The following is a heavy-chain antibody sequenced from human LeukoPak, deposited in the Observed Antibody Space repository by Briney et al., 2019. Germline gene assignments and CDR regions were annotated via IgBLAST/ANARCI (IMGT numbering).Heavy chain of an antibody. Sequence: SETLSLTCSVSGGSISSYYWSWIRQPAGKGLEWIGRIYSSGTITYNPSLQSRVTMSVDTSKNEFSLKMSSVTAADTAVYYCARAPHFFDTSGSRYYFDYWGQGALVTVSS. CDR2: IYSSGTI. CDR3: ARAPHFFDTSGSRYYFDY. D-gene: IGHD3-22*01. CDR1: GGSISSYY. V-gene: IGHV4-4*07. J-gene: IGHJ4*02.